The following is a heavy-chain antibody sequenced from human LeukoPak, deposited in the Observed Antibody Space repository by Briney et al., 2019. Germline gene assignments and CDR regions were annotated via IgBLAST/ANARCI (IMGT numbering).Heavy chain of an antibody. V-gene: IGHV4-59*01. CDR2: IYYSGST. D-gene: IGHD2-2*01. J-gene: IGHJ2*01. Sequence: SETLSFTCTVSGGSISGSYWNWIRQPPGKGLEWIGYIYYSGSTNYNPSLESRVTISIDTSKKQFSLKLSSVTAADTAVYYCARDPVDQPYWFFDLWGRGTLVTVSS. CDR3: ARDPVDQPYWFFDL. CDR1: GGSISGSY.